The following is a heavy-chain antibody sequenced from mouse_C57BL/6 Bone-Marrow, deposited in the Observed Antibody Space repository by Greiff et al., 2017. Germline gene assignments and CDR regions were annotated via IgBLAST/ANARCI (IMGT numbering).Heavy chain of an antibody. J-gene: IGHJ2*01. D-gene: IGHD2-1*01. CDR2: INPSSGYT. CDR1: GYTFTSYT. Sequence: VQLQQSGAELARPGASVKMSCKASGYTFTSYTMHWVKQRPGQGLEWIGYINPSSGYTKYNQKFKDKATLTADQSSSTAYMQLSSLTSEDSAVYYCARVLWYLLDYWGQGTTLTVSS. CDR3: ARVLWYLLDY. V-gene: IGHV1-4*01.